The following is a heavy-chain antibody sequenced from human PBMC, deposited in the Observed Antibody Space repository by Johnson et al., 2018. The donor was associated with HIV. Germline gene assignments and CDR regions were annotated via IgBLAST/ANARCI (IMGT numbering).Heavy chain of an antibody. V-gene: IGHV3-30*02. J-gene: IGHJ3*02. CDR3: AKDHSRSILGMIIDAFDI. Sequence: VQLVESGGGVVQPGGSLRLSCVASGFIFSSYGMHWVRQAPGKGLEWVAFIRYDGSNKYYADSVKGRFTISRDNSKNTLYLQMNSLRVEDTAVYYCAKDHSRSILGMIIDAFDIWGQGTMVTVSS. D-gene: IGHD3-3*01. CDR1: GFIFSSYG. CDR2: IRYDGSNK.